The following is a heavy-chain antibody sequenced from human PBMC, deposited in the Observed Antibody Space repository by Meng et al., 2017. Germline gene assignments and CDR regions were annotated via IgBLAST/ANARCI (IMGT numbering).Heavy chain of an antibody. Sequence: QITLKESGPPLVKPTQTLTLTCTFSGFSLSTSGVGVGWIRQPPGKALEWLALIYWDDDKRYSPSLKSRLTITKDTSKNQVVLTMTNMDPVDTATYYCAHSKKTYYDFWSGYLGYYFDYWGQGTLVTVSS. J-gene: IGHJ4*02. CDR3: AHSKKTYYDFWSGYLGYYFDY. CDR2: IYWDDDK. CDR1: GFSLSTSGVG. V-gene: IGHV2-5*02. D-gene: IGHD3-3*01.